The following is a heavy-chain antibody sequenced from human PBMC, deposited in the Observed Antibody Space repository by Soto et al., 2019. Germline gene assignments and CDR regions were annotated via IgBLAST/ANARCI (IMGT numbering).Heavy chain of an antibody. D-gene: IGHD3-3*01. CDR1: GFTFSNAW. J-gene: IGHJ6*02. Sequence: GGSLRLSCAASGFTFSNAWMNWVRQAPGKGLEWVGRIKSKTDGGTTDYAAPVKGRFTISRDDSKNTLYLQMNSLKTEDTAVYYCTTTNYDFWSGRYYYYYGMDVWGQGTTVTVSS. V-gene: IGHV3-15*07. CDR2: IKSKTDGGTT. CDR3: TTTNYDFWSGRYYYYYGMDV.